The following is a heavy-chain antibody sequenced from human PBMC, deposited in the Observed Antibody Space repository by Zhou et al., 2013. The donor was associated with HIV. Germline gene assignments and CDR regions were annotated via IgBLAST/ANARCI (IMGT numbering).Heavy chain of an antibody. CDR2: IIPILGIA. CDR1: GGTFSSYA. V-gene: IGHV1-69*04. J-gene: IGHJ5*02. Sequence: QVQLVQSGAEVKKPGSSVKVSCKASGGTFSSYAISWVRQAPGQGLEWMGRIIPILGIANYAQKFQGRVTITTDESTSTAYMELSSLRSEDTAVYYCARARGKGSGYYTEWFDPWGQGTLVTVSS. D-gene: IGHD3-3*01. CDR3: ARARGKGSGYYTEWFDP.